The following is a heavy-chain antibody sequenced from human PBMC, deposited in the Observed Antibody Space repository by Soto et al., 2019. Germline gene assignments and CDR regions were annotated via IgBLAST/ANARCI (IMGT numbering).Heavy chain of an antibody. CDR1: GFTFSSYA. Sequence: EVQLLESGGGLVQPGGSLRLSCAASGFTFSSYAMSWVRQAPGKGLEWVSAISGSGGSTYYADSVKGRFTIPRDNSKNTLYLLMNSLRAEETAVYYCAKDYMRDIVVVVASSGDWGQGTLVTVSS. CDR2: ISGSGGST. J-gene: IGHJ4*02. CDR3: AKDYMRDIVVVVASSGD. V-gene: IGHV3-23*01. D-gene: IGHD2-15*01.